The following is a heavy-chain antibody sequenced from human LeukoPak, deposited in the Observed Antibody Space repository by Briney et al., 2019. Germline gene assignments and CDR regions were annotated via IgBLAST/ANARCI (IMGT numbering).Heavy chain of an antibody. Sequence: GGSLRLSCAASGFTFSSYGMSWVRQAPGEGLEWVSAISDSGGSTYYTDSVKGRFTISRDNSKNTLYLQMNSLRAEDTAVYYCAKGPTREPHFDYWGQGTLVTVSS. D-gene: IGHD1-26*01. J-gene: IGHJ4*02. V-gene: IGHV3-23*01. CDR2: ISDSGGST. CDR3: AKGPTREPHFDY. CDR1: GFTFSSYG.